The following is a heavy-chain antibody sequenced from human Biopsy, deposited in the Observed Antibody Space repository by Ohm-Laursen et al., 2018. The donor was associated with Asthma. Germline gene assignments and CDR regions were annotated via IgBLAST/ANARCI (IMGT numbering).Heavy chain of an antibody. Sequence: TLSLTWAVSGDSINSGGYSWDWIRQAPGKGLEWIGYLFYSGNTYYNPSLKSRVTISVDTSKRQFYLKVHSVTAADTAVYYCARMNTMIQAANYYSYAMDVWGQGTTVTVSS. V-gene: IGHV4-30-2*01. J-gene: IGHJ6*02. CDR3: ARMNTMIQAANYYSYAMDV. CDR1: GDSINSGGYS. CDR2: LFYSGNT. D-gene: IGHD3-22*01.